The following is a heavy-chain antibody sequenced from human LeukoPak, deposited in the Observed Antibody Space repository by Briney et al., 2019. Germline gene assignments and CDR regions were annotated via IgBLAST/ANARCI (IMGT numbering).Heavy chain of an antibody. D-gene: IGHD6-6*01. J-gene: IGHJ4*02. CDR1: GFTFNRFY. Sequence: GGSLGLSCSASGFTFNRFYLHWVRQAPGKGLEFVSHISSNGATTYYADSVKGRFTISRDNSKNTLYLQMSSLRADDTAVYYCVKDRSIAAPNNDFFDSWGQGALVTVSS. V-gene: IGHV3-64D*06. CDR3: VKDRSIAAPNNDFFDS. CDR2: ISSNGATT.